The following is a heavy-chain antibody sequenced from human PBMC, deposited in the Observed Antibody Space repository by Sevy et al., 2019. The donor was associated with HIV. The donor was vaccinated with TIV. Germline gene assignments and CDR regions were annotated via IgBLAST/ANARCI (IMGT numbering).Heavy chain of an antibody. CDR2: ISHIGST. J-gene: IGHJ5*02. V-gene: IGHV4-34*01. CDR3: ARSIASVLPGPLGLFFRVYSNWFGP. CDR1: GGSFSDYY. D-gene: IGHD6-13*01. Sequence: SETLSLTCAVYGGSFSDYYWSWIRQPPGGGLEWIGEISHIGSTNYNPSFKSRVTMSLDTSTNQFSLKLKSMTAADTAVYYCARSIASVLPGPLGLFFRVYSNWFGPWGQGTLVTVSS.